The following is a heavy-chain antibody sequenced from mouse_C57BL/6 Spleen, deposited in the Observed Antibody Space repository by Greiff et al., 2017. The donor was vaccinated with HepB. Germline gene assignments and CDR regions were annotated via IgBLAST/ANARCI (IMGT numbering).Heavy chain of an antibody. Sequence: VKLVESGAELVKPGASVKLSCKASGYTFTSYWMHWVKQRPGQGLEWIGMIHPNSGSTNYNEKFKSKATLTVDKSSSTAYMQLSSLTSEDSAVYYCARENYGSSGFDYWGQGTTLTVSS. D-gene: IGHD1-1*01. CDR3: ARENYGSSGFDY. CDR1: GYTFTSYW. CDR2: IHPNSGST. V-gene: IGHV1-64*01. J-gene: IGHJ2*01.